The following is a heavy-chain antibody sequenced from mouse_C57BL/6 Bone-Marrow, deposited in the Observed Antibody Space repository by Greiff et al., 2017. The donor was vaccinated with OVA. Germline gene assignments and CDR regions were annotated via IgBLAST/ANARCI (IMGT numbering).Heavy chain of an antibody. D-gene: IGHD1-3*01. Sequence: VQLQQPGAELVKPGASVKLSCKASGYTFTSYWMHWVKQRPGRGLEWIGRIDPANGNTKYAPKFQGKATITADTSSNTAYLQLSSLTSEDTATYYWAYITGNSPFAYWGQGTLVTVSA. CDR3: AYITGNSPFAY. CDR1: GYTFTSYW. V-gene: IGHV14-3*01. J-gene: IGHJ3*01. CDR2: IDPANGNT.